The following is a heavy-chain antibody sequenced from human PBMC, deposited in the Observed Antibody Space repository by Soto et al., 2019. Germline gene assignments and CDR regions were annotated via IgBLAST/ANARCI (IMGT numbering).Heavy chain of an antibody. V-gene: IGHV1-18*01. Sequence: QAQLVQSGAEVKKPGASVKVSCKASGYTYPSYGISWVRQAPGQGLEWMGWISAYNGDIKYAQKFQGRLTLTTDTAADTAYMELTSLRSDDTAVYYFARRQQDTVTYPTYFYYYMDVWGKGTTVAVSS. CDR3: ARRQQDTVTYPTYFYYYMDV. D-gene: IGHD1-1*01. CDR2: ISAYNGDI. J-gene: IGHJ6*03. CDR1: GYTYPSYG.